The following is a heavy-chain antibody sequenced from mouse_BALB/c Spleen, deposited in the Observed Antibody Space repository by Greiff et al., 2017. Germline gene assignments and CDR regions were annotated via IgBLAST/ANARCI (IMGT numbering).Heavy chain of an antibody. D-gene: IGHD1-2*01. Sequence: DVHLVESGGGLVKPGGSLKLSCAASGFTFSDYYMYWVRQTPEKRLEWVATISDGGSYTYYPDSVKGRFTISRDNAKNNLYLQMSSLKSEDTAMYYCARGLRLRAMDDWGQGTSVTVSS. CDR2: ISDGGSYT. CDR3: ARGLRLRAMDD. CDR1: GFTFSDYY. V-gene: IGHV5-4*02. J-gene: IGHJ4*01.